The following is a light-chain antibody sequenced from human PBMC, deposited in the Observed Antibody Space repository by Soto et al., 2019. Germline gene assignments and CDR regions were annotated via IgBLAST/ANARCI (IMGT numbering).Light chain of an antibody. CDR1: SSNIGGNS. J-gene: IGLJ1*01. CDR2: DDN. V-gene: IGLV1-51*01. Sequence: QSVPTQPPSVSAAPGQKVTISCSGRSSNIGGNSVSWYQKLPGPAPKLLIYDDNKRPSGMHDRFSGSKSGTSATPGITGFQTGDEADDYCGSSDSSLSAYVCGTGPKVTV. CDR3: GSSDSSLSAYV.